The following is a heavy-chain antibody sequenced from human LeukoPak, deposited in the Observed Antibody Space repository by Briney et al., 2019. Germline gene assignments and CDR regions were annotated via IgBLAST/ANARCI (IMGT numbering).Heavy chain of an antibody. CDR1: GGSISSSSYY. CDR2: IYYSGST. V-gene: IGHV4-39*07. Sequence: PSETLSLTCTVSGGSISSSSYYWGWIRQPPGKGLEWIGSIYYSGSTYYNPSLKSRVTISVDTSKNQFSLKLSSVTAADTAVYYCARLYWGDNWFDPWGQGTLVTVSS. J-gene: IGHJ5*02. D-gene: IGHD2-15*01. CDR3: ARLYWGDNWFDP.